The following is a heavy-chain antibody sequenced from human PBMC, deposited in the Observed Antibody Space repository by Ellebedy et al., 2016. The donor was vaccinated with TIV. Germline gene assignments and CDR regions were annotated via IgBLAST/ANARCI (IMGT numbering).Heavy chain of an antibody. D-gene: IGHD3-22*01. V-gene: IGHV3-30*18. J-gene: IGHJ4*02. CDR2: ISYDGSNK. CDR1: GFTFSSYG. CDR3: AKDQAYYYDSSGYYS. Sequence: GESLKISXAASGFTFSSYGMHWVRQAPGKGLEWVAVISYDGSNKYYADSVKGRFTISRDNSKNTLYLQMNSLRAEDTAVYYCAKDQAYYYDSSGYYSWGQGTLVTVSS.